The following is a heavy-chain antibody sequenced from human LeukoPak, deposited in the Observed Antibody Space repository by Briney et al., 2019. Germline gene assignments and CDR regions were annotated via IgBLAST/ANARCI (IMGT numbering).Heavy chain of an antibody. J-gene: IGHJ6*03. CDR2: IYTSGST. CDR1: GGSISSYY. CDR3: ARHAVAAYYYYMDV. D-gene: IGHD6-6*01. V-gene: IGHV4-4*09. Sequence: SETLSLTCTVPGGSISSYYWSWIRQPPGKGLEWIGYIYTSGSTNYNPSLRSRVTISVDTSKNQFSLKLSSVTAADTAVYYCARHAVAAYYYYMDVWGKGTTVTVSS.